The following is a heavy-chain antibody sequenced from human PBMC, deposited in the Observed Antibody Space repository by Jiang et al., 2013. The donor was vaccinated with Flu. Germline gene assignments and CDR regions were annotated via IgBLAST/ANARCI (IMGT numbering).Heavy chain of an antibody. CDR1: GFSFNSYW. D-gene: IGHD5-24*01. Sequence: VQLVESGAEVKQPGEPLKISCKASGFSFNSYWIAWVRQMPGKGLEWLGSIYPGDSDTRYRPSFQGQVTISADKSVTTAYLQWSSLRASDTAMYYCVREVGVSAGGIRGWLQPWGQGTLVTVSS. CDR3: VREVGVSAGGIRGWLQP. V-gene: IGHV5-51*03. J-gene: IGHJ1*01. CDR2: IYPGDSDT.